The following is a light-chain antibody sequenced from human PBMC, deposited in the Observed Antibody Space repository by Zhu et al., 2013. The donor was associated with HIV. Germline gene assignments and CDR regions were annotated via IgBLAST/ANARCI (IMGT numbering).Light chain of an antibody. Sequence: ELVLTQSPGTLSLSPGERATLSCRAGQIVRSNYLAWYQQKPGQAPRLLIYGASTRATGIPDRFSGSGSGTDFTLTISGLEPEDFAVYYCQQYGTSRTFGPRDQRWKS. CDR3: QQYGTSRT. V-gene: IGKV3-20*01. CDR2: GAS. CDR1: QIVRSNY. J-gene: IGKJ1*01.